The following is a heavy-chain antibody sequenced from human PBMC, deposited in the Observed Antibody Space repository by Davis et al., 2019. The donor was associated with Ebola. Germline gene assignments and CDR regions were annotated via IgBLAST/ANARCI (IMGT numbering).Heavy chain of an antibody. CDR3: ARDNGSGWYDFDY. J-gene: IGHJ4*02. Sequence: SETLSLTCTVSGGSISSYYWSWIRQPPGKGLEWIVYIYYSGSTNYNPSLKSRVTISVDTSKNQFSLKLSSVTAADTAVYYCARDNGSGWYDFDYWGQGTLVTVSS. D-gene: IGHD6-19*01. CDR2: IYYSGST. V-gene: IGHV4-59*13. CDR1: GGSISSYY.